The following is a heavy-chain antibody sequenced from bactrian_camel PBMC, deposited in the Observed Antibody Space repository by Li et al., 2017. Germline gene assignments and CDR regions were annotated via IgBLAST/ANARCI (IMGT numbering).Heavy chain of an antibody. Sequence: HVQLVESGGGLVQPGGSLRLSCAASGSTSCQHGMSWWRQAPGKERELVSSIGVDRSTMYADSVKGRFTISRDNAKNTVYLQMNSLQPEDTAVYYCGRHPAIAGGGNYWAQGTQVTVS. J-gene: IGHJ4*01. CDR1: GSTSCQHG. CDR2: IGVDRST. V-gene: IGHV3S53*01. CDR3: GRHPAIAGGGNY. D-gene: IGHD7*01.